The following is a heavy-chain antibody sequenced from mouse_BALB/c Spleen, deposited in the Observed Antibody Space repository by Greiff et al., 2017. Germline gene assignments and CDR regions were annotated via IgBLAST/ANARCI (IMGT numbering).Heavy chain of an antibody. Sequence: VKLVESGPGLVAPSQSLSITCTVSGFSLTSYGVHWVRQPPGKGLEWLGVIWAGGSTNYNSALMSRLSISKDNSKSQVFLKMNSLQTDDTAMYYCAREGVQSAMDYWGQGTSVTVSS. V-gene: IGHV2-9*02. CDR1: GFSLTSYG. CDR3: AREGVQSAMDY. J-gene: IGHJ4*01. D-gene: IGHD2-14*01. CDR2: IWAGGST.